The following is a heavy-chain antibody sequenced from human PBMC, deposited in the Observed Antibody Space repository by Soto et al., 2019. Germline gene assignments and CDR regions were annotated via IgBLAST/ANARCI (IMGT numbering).Heavy chain of an antibody. D-gene: IGHD3-22*01. V-gene: IGHV3-53*01. CDR1: GFTVSSNY. CDR3: ARGTYYDSSGYYRY. CDR2: IYSGGST. J-gene: IGHJ4*02. Sequence: GGSLRLSCAASGFTVSSNYMSWVRQAPGKGLEWVSVIYSGGSTYYADSVKGRFTISRDNSKNTLYLQMNSLRAEDTAVYYCARGTYYDSSGYYRYWGQGTLVTVSS.